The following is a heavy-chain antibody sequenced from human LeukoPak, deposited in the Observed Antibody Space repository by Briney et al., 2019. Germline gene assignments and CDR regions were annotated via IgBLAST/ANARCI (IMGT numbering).Heavy chain of an antibody. J-gene: IGHJ4*02. V-gene: IGHV3-74*01. CDR1: GFTLSNYW. CDR3: ARDGYCSSTSCYYFDY. CDR2: INSDGSST. Sequence: GVSLTLSCTASGFTLSNYWIHWVRQSTGLGRLWLSRINSDGSSTSYADSVKGRFTISRDNAKNTLYLQMNSLRAEDTAVYYCARDGYCSSTSCYYFDYWGQGTLVTVSS. D-gene: IGHD2-2*01.